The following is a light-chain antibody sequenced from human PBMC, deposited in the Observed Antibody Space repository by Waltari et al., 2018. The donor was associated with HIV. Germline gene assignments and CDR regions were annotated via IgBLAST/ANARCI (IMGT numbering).Light chain of an antibody. CDR3: HVLDGGAV. CDR2: DDK. J-gene: IGLJ2*01. V-gene: IGLV3-21*02. CDR1: DIGSKS. Sequence: SYVVTQAAPVSLPPGQTAYINSDADDIGSKSVTWDQHKAGQAPALVLYDDKDRPSGIPDRFSGANSGYTATLTIGAVEAGDEGDYFCHVLDGGAVFGGGTRLTVL.